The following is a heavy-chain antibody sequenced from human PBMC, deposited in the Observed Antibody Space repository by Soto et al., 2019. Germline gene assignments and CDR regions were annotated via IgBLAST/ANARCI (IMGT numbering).Heavy chain of an antibody. Sequence: EVHLVQSGGRLVQPGGSLKLSCAASGFIFSGSAIHWVRQASGKGLEWVGRIGRKAKNYATEYGASVEGRFTISRDDSKNTTFLLMTSLKSEDTAVYFCVRQWLVFSPLDNWGQGTLVTVSS. V-gene: IGHV3-73*02. D-gene: IGHD6-19*01. CDR1: GFIFSGSA. CDR2: IGRKAKNYAT. J-gene: IGHJ4*02. CDR3: VRQWLVFSPLDN.